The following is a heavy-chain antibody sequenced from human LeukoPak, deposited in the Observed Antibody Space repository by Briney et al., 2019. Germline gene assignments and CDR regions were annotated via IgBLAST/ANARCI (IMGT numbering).Heavy chain of an antibody. CDR3: ARVQLGYCSSTSCSSAKYYFGY. Sequence: PSETLSLTCTVSGYSISSGGYYWSWIRQPPGKGLEWIGYIYHSGSTYYNPSLKSRVTISVDRSKNQFSLKLSSVTAADTAVYYCARVQLGYCSSTSCSSAKYYFGYWGQGTLVTVSS. J-gene: IGHJ4*02. V-gene: IGHV4-30-2*01. D-gene: IGHD2-2*01. CDR1: GYSISSGGYY. CDR2: IYHSGST.